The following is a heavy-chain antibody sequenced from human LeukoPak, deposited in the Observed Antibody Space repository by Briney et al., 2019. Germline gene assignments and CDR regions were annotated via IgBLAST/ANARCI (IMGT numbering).Heavy chain of an antibody. CDR2: IIPIFGIA. Sequence: SVKVSCKASGGTFSSYAISWVRQAPGQGLEWVGRIIPIFGIANYAQKFQGRVTITADKSTSTAYMELSSLRSEDTAVYYCARERRSGSYYSLADYWGQGTLVTVSS. J-gene: IGHJ4*02. CDR3: ARERRSGSYYSLADY. V-gene: IGHV1-69*04. CDR1: GGTFSSYA. D-gene: IGHD1-26*01.